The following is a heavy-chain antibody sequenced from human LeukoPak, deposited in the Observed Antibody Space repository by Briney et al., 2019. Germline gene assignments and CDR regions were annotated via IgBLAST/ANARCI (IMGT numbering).Heavy chain of an antibody. CDR2: INHSGST. V-gene: IGHV4-34*01. CDR3: ARGSTGDKSNN. D-gene: IGHD7-27*01. CDR1: GGSFSGYY. Sequence: PSETLSLTCAVYGGSFSGYYWSWIRQPPGKGLEWIGEINHSGSTNYNPSLKSRVTISVDTSKNQFSLKLSSVTAADTAVYYCARGSTGDKSNNWGQGTLVTVSS. J-gene: IGHJ4*02.